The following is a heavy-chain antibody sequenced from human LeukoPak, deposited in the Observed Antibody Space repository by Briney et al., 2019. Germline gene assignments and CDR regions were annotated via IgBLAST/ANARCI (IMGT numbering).Heavy chain of an antibody. CDR3: ARHSGSGSLSRPSDP. J-gene: IGHJ5*02. CDR1: GDSVTSGGFY. Sequence: PAETLSLTCTVSGDSVTSGGFYWAWLRQPPGKGLEWIATVYYTGSTYYNPSLKSRVTISIDTSKNHFSLKLRSVVAPDTAVYYCARHSGSGSLSRPSDPWGQGTLVTVSS. D-gene: IGHD3-10*01. V-gene: IGHV4-39*02. CDR2: VYYTGST.